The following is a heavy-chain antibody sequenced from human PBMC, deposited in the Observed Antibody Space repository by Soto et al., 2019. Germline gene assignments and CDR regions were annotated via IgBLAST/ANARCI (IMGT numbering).Heavy chain of an antibody. D-gene: IGHD3-16*01. V-gene: IGHV3-72*01. CDR3: PRGYRGVAIHALDS. J-gene: IGHJ3*02. CDR2: SGNKANRDTT. CDR1: GSTGVVHD. Sequence: SXRLACSSCGSTGVVHDICLFGHAPGQGLEWVGRSGNKANRDTTEYGSSVHVRFTISRDHAWNSLFIQMKNLNDEDTHIYYCPRGYRGVAIHALDSWGPGTRVT.